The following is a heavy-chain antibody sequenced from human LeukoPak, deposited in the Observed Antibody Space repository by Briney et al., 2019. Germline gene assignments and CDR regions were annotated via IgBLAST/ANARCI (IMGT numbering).Heavy chain of an antibody. V-gene: IGHV3-48*03. CDR1: GFTFSSYE. D-gene: IGHD4-17*01. CDR2: ISSSGSNI. J-gene: IGHJ5*02. CDR3: AREGYGDYGGFGWFDP. Sequence: PGGSLRLSCAASGFTFSSYEMNWVRQAPGKGLEWVSYISSSGSNIYYADSVKGRFTISRDNAKNSLCLQMNSLRAEDTAVYYCAREGYGDYGGFGWFDPWGQGTLVTVSS.